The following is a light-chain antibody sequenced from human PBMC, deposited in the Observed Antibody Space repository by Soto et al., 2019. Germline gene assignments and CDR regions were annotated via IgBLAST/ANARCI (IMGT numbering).Light chain of an antibody. Sequence: NFMLTQPPSVSESPGQTVIISCTRSSCSIASNYVQWYQQLPGSAPTLVIYDDNQRPSGVPDRFSGSVDSSSNSASLTISGLKNEDESYYYCYYDEINNVVFGGGTKLTVL. CDR3: YYDEINNVV. J-gene: IGLJ2*01. CDR2: DDN. CDR1: SCSIASNY. V-gene: IGLV6-57*03.